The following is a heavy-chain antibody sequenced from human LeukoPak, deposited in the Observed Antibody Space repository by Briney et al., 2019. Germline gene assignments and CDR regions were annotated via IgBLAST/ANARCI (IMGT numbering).Heavy chain of an antibody. V-gene: IGHV3-66*01. D-gene: IGHD6-19*01. J-gene: IGHJ4*02. Sequence: GGSLRLSCAASGITVSSNYMSWVRQAPGKGLEWVSVVYSGGITYYADSVKGRFTISRDNSKNTLYLQMNSLRAGDTAVYYCAKEQTSGLYYFDHWGQGTLVTVSS. CDR1: GITVSSNY. CDR2: VYSGGIT. CDR3: AKEQTSGLYYFDH.